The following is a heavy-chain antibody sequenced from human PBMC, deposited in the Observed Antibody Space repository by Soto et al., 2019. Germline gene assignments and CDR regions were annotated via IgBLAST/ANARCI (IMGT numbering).Heavy chain of an antibody. D-gene: IGHD2-2*01. CDR1: GFTFRSYG. J-gene: IGHJ6*02. CDR2: IWFDGSIK. Sequence: QMQLVESGGGVVQPGRSLRLSCAASGFTFRSYGIHWVRQAPAKGLEWVALIWFDGSIKYYLDSVKGRLTVSRDNSKNTLHQQMNRLRVEDTVVYSCARDRLVPYGSGMDVWGQGTTVTVSS. V-gene: IGHV3-33*01. CDR3: ARDRLVPYGSGMDV.